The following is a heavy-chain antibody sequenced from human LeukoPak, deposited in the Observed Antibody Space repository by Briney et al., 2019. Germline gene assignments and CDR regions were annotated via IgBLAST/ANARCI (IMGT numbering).Heavy chain of an antibody. V-gene: IGHV4-38-2*01. J-gene: IGHJ4*02. D-gene: IGHD2-21*01. CDR1: GYSISSGYY. CDR2: IYHSGST. Sequence: PSETLSLTCAVSGYSISSGYYWGWIRQPPGKGLEWIGSIYHSGSTYYNPSLKSRVTISVDTSKNQFSLKLSSVTAADTAVYYCARGPYCGGDCYFAYWGQGTLVTVSS. CDR3: ARGPYCGGDCYFAY.